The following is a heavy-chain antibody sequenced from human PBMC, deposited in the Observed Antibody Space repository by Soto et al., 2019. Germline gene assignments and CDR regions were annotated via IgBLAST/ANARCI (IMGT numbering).Heavy chain of an antibody. J-gene: IGHJ4*02. CDR1: GYTFTSYG. V-gene: IGHV1-18*01. CDR3: ARDLSSYSSSWYPFDY. Sequence: ASVNVSCKASGYTFTSYGISWVRQAPGQGLEWMGWISAYNGNTNYAQKLQGRVTMTTDTSTSTAYMELRSLRSDDTAVYYCARDLSSYSSSWYPFDYWGQGTLVTVSS. D-gene: IGHD6-13*01. CDR2: ISAYNGNT.